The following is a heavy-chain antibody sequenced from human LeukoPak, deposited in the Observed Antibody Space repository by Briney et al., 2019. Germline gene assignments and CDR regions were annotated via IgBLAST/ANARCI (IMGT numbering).Heavy chain of an antibody. D-gene: IGHD3-10*01. J-gene: IGHJ4*02. V-gene: IGHV1-8*02. CDR2: MNPNSGNT. Sequence: ASVKVSCKASGGTFSSYAISWVRQAPGQGLEWMGWMNPNSGNTGYAQKFQGRVTMTRNTSISTAYMELSSLRSEDTAVYYCASETMVRGVIIRGVFDYWGQGTLVTVSS. CDR3: ASETMVRGVIIRGVFDY. CDR1: GGTFSSYA.